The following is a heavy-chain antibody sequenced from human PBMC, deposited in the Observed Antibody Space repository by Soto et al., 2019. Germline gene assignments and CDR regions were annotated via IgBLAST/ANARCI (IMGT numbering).Heavy chain of an antibody. CDR1: GFTFSSYW. D-gene: IGHD6-19*01. Sequence: EVQLVESGGGLVQPGGSLRLSCAASGFTFSSYWMHWVRQAPGKGLVWVSNINSDGSSTNYADSVKGRFTISRDNARNTLYLQMNSLRAEDTAVYYCSGWYLARCIDYWGQGTLVTVSS. J-gene: IGHJ4*02. V-gene: IGHV3-74*01. CDR2: INSDGSST. CDR3: SGWYLARCIDY.